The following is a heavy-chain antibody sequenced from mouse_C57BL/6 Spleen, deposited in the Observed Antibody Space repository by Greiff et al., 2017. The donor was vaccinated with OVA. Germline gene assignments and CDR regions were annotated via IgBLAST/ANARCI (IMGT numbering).Heavy chain of an antibody. D-gene: IGHD4-1*01. CDR2: IYPGSGST. V-gene: IGHV1-55*01. J-gene: IGHJ4*01. Sequence: QVHVKQPGAELVKPGASVKMSCKASGYTFTSYWITWVKQRPGQGLEWIGDIYPGSGSTNYNEKFKSKATLTVDTSSSTAYMQLSSLTSEDAAVYYCARWDEGDYYAMDYWGQGTSVTVSS. CDR3: ARWDEGDYYAMDY. CDR1: GYTFTSYW.